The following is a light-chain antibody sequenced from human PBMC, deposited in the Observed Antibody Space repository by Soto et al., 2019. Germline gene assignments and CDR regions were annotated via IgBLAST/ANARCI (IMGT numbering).Light chain of an antibody. Sequence: EVVLTQSPVTLSLSPGERATLSCRASQSFRGLLAWYQQKPGQAPRLLIYDAYNRATGIPPRFSGSGSGTDFTLTISSLEPEDSAVYYCQQRHMWPITCGQGTRLENK. J-gene: IGKJ5*01. CDR1: QSFRGL. CDR3: QQRHMWPIT. CDR2: DAY. V-gene: IGKV3-11*01.